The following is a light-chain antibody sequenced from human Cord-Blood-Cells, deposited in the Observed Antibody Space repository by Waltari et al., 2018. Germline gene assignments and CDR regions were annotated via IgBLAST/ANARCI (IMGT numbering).Light chain of an antibody. V-gene: IGLV2-14*01. CDR2: DVS. CDR3: SSYTSSSNWV. J-gene: IGLJ3*02. Sequence: QSALTQPASVSGSPGQSITIPCTGTSSDVGGYNYVSWYHQHTGKAPKLMIYDVSNRPSGVSNRFSGSKSGNTASLTISGLQAEDEADYYCSSYTSSSNWVFGGGTKLTVL. CDR1: SSDVGGYNY.